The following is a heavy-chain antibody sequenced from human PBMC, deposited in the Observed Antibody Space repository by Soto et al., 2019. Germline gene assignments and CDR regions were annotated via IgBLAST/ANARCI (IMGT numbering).Heavy chain of an antibody. CDR3: ARVYLGYCSGGSCYVIDY. CDR1: GGSISSGGYY. V-gene: IGHV4-31*03. J-gene: IGHJ4*02. CDR2: IYYSGST. D-gene: IGHD2-15*01. Sequence: SETLSLTCTVSGGSISSGGYYWSWIRQHPGKGLEWIGYIYYSGSTYYNPSLKSRVTISVDTSKNQFSLKLSSVTAADTAVYYCARVYLGYCSGGSCYVIDYWGQGTLVTVSS.